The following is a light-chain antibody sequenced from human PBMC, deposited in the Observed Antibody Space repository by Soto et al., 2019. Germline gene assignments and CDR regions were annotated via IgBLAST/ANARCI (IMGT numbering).Light chain of an antibody. J-gene: IGKJ1*01. CDR3: HQYNNWPQT. CDR1: QSVNSR. Sequence: EIVLTQSPGTLSLSPGERATLSCRASQSVNSRLAWYQHKPGQAPRLLIYGASSRATAIPDRFSCSGSGTEFTLTISSLQSEDFAVYYCHQYNNWPQTFGQGTKVDIK. CDR2: GAS. V-gene: IGKV3D-15*01.